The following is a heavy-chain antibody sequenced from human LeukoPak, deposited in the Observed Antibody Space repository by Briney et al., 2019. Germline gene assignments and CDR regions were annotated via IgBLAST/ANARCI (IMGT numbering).Heavy chain of an antibody. V-gene: IGHV3-15*01. CDR2: IKSETYGGTT. J-gene: IGHJ4*02. CDR3: TTGLAAAGPAAPFDY. Sequence: GGSLRLSCAASGFSFTYAWMTWVRQAPGKGLEWVGRIKSETYGGTTDYAAPVKGRFTISRDDSKNTLYLQVDSLKTEDTAVYYCTTGLAAAGPAAPFDYWGRGTLVSVSS. D-gene: IGHD6-13*01. CDR1: GFSFTYAW.